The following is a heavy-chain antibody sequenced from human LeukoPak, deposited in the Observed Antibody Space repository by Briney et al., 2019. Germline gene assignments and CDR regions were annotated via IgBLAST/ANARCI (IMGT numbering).Heavy chain of an antibody. CDR3: ATMPTYYYGSGSYFGDY. V-gene: IGHV4-39*07. CDR2: IYYSGST. CDR1: GGSISSSSYY. D-gene: IGHD3-10*01. J-gene: IGHJ4*02. Sequence: SETLSLTCTVSGGSISSSSYYWGWIRQPPGKGLEWIGSIYYSGSTYYNPSLKSRVTISVDTSKNQFSLKLSSVTAADTAVYYCATMPTYYYGSGSYFGDYWGQGTLVTVSS.